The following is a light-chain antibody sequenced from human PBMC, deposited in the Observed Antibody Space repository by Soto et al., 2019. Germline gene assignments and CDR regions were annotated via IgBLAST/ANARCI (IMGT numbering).Light chain of an antibody. Sequence: DIQMTHSPSTLSASFGETVTVTFRASQSVSGWLAWFQQKPGEAPKLLIYDASALPRGVPSRFSGSGSGTKFTLTIASLQPDDFATYYCQQYETFSGTFGPGTKVDIK. CDR1: QSVSGW. V-gene: IGKV1-5*01. CDR3: QQYETFSGT. CDR2: DAS. J-gene: IGKJ1*01.